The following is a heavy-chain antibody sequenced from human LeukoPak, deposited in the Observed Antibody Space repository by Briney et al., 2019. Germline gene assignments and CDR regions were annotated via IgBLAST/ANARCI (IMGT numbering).Heavy chain of an antibody. CDR3: AKAKSIAARPNLYFDY. J-gene: IGHJ4*02. D-gene: IGHD6-6*01. Sequence: GGSLRLSCPASGFTFSSYAMSWVRQAPGKGLEWVSAISGSGGSTYYADSVKGRFTISRDNSKNTLYLQMNSLRAEDTAVYYCAKAKSIAARPNLYFDYWGQGTLVTVSS. CDR1: GFTFSSYA. V-gene: IGHV3-23*01. CDR2: ISGSGGST.